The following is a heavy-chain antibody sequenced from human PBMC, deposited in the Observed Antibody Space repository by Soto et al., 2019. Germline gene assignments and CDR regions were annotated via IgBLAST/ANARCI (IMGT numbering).Heavy chain of an antibody. D-gene: IGHD3-10*01. CDR3: ASGDRGAFDL. CDR2: IHSDGSST. CDR1: GFTFSYYW. J-gene: IGHJ3*01. Sequence: EVQLVESGGGLVRPGGSLRLSCAASGFTFSYYWMHWVRQAPGKGLVWVSRIHSDGSSTTYADFVKGRFIISRDNARNTVDLLMNSVRVEDTAVYYCASGDRGAFDLWGQGTVVTVSS. V-gene: IGHV3-74*01.